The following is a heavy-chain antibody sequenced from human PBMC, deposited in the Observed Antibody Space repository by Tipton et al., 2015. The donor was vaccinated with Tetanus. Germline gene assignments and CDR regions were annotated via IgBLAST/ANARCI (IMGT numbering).Heavy chain of an antibody. Sequence: LRLSCTVSGGSISSSSYYWGWIRQPPGKGLEWIGSIYYSGSTYYNPSLKSRVTISVNTSKNQFSLKLSSVTAADTAVYYCAREDGSTSCYGGWGQGTLVTVSS. D-gene: IGHD2-2*01. CDR2: IYYSGST. J-gene: IGHJ4*02. V-gene: IGHV4-39*02. CDR1: GGSISSSSYY. CDR3: AREDGSTSCYGG.